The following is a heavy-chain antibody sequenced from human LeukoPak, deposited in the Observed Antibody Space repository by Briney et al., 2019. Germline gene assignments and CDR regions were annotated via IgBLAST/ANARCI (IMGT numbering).Heavy chain of an antibody. V-gene: IGHV4-4*07. J-gene: IGHJ4*02. CDR2: IDNSGIT. CDR3: ASTGTTLDY. D-gene: IGHD1-1*01. Sequence: SETLSLTCTVSGASISSYYWSWIRLPAGKGLEWIGRIDNSGITTYNPSLKSRVTMSVDTSKNQFSLNLRSVTAADTAVYYCASTGTTLDYWGQGILVTVSS. CDR1: GASISSYY.